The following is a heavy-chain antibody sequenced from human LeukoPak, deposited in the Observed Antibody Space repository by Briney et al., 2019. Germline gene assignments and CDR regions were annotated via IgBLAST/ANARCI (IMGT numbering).Heavy chain of an antibody. CDR2: IKQDGSEK. CDR1: GFTFRDYW. D-gene: IGHD3-10*01. Sequence: PGGSLRLSCAASGFTFRDYWMSWVRQAPGKGLEWVADIKQDGSEKYYLDSVKGRFTISRDNAKNTLYLQMNSLRAEDTAVYYCARGVRGVINNNWFDPWGQGTLVTVSS. J-gene: IGHJ5*02. CDR3: ARGVRGVINNNWFDP. V-gene: IGHV3-7*03.